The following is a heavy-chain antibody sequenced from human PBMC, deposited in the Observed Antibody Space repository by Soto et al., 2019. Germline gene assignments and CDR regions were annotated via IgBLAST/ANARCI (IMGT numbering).Heavy chain of an antibody. CDR2: IIPILGIA. Sequence: ASVKVSCKASGGTFSSYTISWVRQAPGQGLEWMGRIIPILGIANYAQKFQGRVTITADKSTSTAYMELSSLRSEDTAVYYCAREGVRDDFWSPAYYYYYMDVWGKGTTVTVSS. D-gene: IGHD3-3*01. CDR1: GGTFSSYT. V-gene: IGHV1-69*04. J-gene: IGHJ6*03. CDR3: AREGVRDDFWSPAYYYYYMDV.